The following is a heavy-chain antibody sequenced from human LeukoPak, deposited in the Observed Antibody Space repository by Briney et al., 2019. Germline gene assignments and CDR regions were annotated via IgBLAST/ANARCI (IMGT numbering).Heavy chain of an antibody. CDR2: INWNGGST. Sequence: GGSLRLSSAATGFNSGDYGMSWFRQAPAQGLESITGINWNGGSTGYADSLGCRSTISRDNAKNSLYLQMDSLRAEDTAFYYCARDRPSAFYFDSWGQGTLVTDSS. CDR1: GFNSGDYG. CDR3: ARDRPSAFYFDS. J-gene: IGHJ4*02. V-gene: IGHV3-20*03.